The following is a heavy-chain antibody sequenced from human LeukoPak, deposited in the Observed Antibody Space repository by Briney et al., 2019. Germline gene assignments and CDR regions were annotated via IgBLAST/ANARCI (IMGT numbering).Heavy chain of an antibody. CDR1: GGSFSGYY. CDR3: ARTYCGGDCPSRADAFDI. D-gene: IGHD2-21*02. CDR2: INHSGST. V-gene: IGHV4-34*01. J-gene: IGHJ3*02. Sequence: PSETLSLTCAVYGGSFSGYYRSWIRQPPGKGLEWIGEINHSGSTNYNPSLKSRVTISVDTSKNQFSLKLSSVTAADTAVYYCARTYCGGDCPSRADAFDIWGQGTMVTVSS.